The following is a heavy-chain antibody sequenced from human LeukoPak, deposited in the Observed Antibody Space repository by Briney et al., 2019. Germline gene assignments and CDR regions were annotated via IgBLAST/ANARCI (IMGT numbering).Heavy chain of an antibody. Sequence: SETLSLTCAVYGGSFSGYYWSWIRQPPGKGLEWIGEINHSGSTNYNPSLKSRVTISVDTSMNQFSLKLSSVTAADTAVYYCARGGYYDILTGYPFDYWGQGTLVTVSS. CDR1: GGSFSGYY. J-gene: IGHJ4*02. V-gene: IGHV4-34*01. CDR3: ARGGYYDILTGYPFDY. D-gene: IGHD3-9*01. CDR2: INHSGST.